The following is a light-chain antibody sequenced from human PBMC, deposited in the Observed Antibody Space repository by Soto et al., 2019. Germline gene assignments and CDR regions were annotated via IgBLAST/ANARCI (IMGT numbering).Light chain of an antibody. V-gene: IGLV2-14*01. CDR3: SSYVTDSTYV. J-gene: IGLJ1*01. CDR1: SSDVGGYNY. Sequence: ARTQPASVSGSPGQSITISCTGTSSDVGGYNYVSWYQHHPGKAPKLMIYEVSNRPSGVSYRFSGSKSGNTASLTISGLQAEDEADYYCSSYVTDSTYVFGTGTKVTVL. CDR2: EVS.